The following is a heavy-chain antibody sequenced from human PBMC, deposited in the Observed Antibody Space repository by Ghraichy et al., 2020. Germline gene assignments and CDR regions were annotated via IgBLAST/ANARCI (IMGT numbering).Heavy chain of an antibody. CDR1: GFIFNSYG. CDR2: IRFDGTNK. V-gene: IGHV3-30*02. Sequence: GGSLRLSCAASGFIFNSYGMHWVRQAPGKGLEWVASIRFDGTNKYYADSVKGRVTISRDNSKNTLYLQINSLRAEDTAVYYCAGELYTNGWYVGYFDYWGQGTLVTVSS. CDR3: AGELYTNGWYVGYFDY. J-gene: IGHJ4*02. D-gene: IGHD6-19*01.